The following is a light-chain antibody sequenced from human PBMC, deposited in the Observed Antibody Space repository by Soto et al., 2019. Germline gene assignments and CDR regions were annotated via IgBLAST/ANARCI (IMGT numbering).Light chain of an antibody. CDR3: QQANSFPLS. J-gene: IGKJ5*01. V-gene: IGKV1-12*01. CDR2: AAS. Sequence: DIQVTQSPSSVSASVGDSVTITCRASQDIRTRLAWYQQKPGKAPKVLIYAASTLEAGVPLRFSGSGYGTDFTLTISGLQPEDFATYYCQQANSFPLSFGQGTRVEIK. CDR1: QDIRTR.